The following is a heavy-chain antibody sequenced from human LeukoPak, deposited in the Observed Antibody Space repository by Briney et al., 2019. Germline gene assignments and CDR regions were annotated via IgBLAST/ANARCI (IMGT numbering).Heavy chain of an antibody. Sequence: SETLSLTCTVSSGSIGSSSNYWGWIRQAPGKGLEWIGNVYYSGSTFYNPSLKSRGTISVDTSKNQFSLKLRSVTASDTAIYYCARASFNVVFGNWFDPWGQGTLVTVSS. D-gene: IGHD2-8*01. CDR3: ARASFNVVFGNWFDP. CDR2: VYYSGST. J-gene: IGHJ5*02. CDR1: SGSIGSSSNY. V-gene: IGHV4-39*01.